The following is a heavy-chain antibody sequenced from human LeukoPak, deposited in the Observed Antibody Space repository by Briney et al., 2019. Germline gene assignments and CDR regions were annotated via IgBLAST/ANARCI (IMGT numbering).Heavy chain of an antibody. CDR2: IYHSGST. CDR1: GGSISSINW. J-gene: IGHJ4*02. V-gene: IGHV4-4*02. Sequence: SETLSLTCAVSGGSISSINWWSWVRQPPGKGLEWIGEIYHSGSTYYNPSLKSRVTISVDTSKNQFSLKLSSVTAADTAVYYCARHGTRRKTGGNFDYWGQGTLVTVSS. CDR3: ARHGTRRKTGGNFDY. D-gene: IGHD4/OR15-4a*01.